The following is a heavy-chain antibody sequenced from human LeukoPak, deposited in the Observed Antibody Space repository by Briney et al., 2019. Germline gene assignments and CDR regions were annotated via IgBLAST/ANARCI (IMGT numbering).Heavy chain of an antibody. V-gene: IGHV4-39*02. J-gene: IGHJ4*02. D-gene: IGHD2-8*01. CDR3: ARDWGYCINGVCYAFDY. CDR2: IYYSGNT. CDR1: GGSFSSGYYC. Sequence: PSETLSLTCSISGGSFSSGYYCWGWIRQPPGKGLEWIGSIYYSGNTYYNASLKSQVSISIDTSKNQFSLRLTSVTAADTAVYYCARDWGYCINGVCYAFDYWGQGTLVTVSS.